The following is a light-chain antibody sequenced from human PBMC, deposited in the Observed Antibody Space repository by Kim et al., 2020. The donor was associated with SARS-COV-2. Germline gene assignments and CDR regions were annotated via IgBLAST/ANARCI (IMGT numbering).Light chain of an antibody. CDR2: QDS. CDR1: KLEDKF. V-gene: IGLV3-1*01. Sequence: VSPVQTANITCSGHKLEDKFACLYQQKPGHSPVLVFYQDSKRPSGIPERFSGSNSGNTATLTISGTQAMDEAEYYCQAWDSRTEVFGTGTKVTVL. J-gene: IGLJ1*01. CDR3: QAWDSRTEV.